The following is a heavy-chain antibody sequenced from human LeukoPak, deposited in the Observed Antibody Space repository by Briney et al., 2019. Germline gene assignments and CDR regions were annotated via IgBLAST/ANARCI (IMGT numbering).Heavy chain of an antibody. CDR1: GYSFTNYW. CDR3: ARARQSGSYAGFSH. V-gene: IGHV5-51*01. Sequence: GESLKISCKGSGYSFTNYWVAWVRQMPGKGLEWMGIIYPGDFDTRYSPSLQGQVTMPADKSISTAYLQLNNLKASDTAVYYCARARQSGSYAGFSHWGQGTLVTVSS. D-gene: IGHD3-16*01. J-gene: IGHJ1*01. CDR2: IYPGDFDT.